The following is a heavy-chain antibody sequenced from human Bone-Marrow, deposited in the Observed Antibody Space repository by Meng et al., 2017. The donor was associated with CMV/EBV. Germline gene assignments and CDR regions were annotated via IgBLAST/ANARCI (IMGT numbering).Heavy chain of an antibody. CDR3: ARDRGPNEDSWSGYYRGGSYYYYAMDI. D-gene: IGHD3-3*01. J-gene: IGHJ6*02. Sequence: SVKVSCKASGGTFSTYSISWVRQAPGQGLEWMGGIIPIFGKADYAQKFQGRVTITTDESTSTAYMELSSLTSEDTAVNYCARDRGPNEDSWSGYYRGGSYYYYAMDIWGHGTTATVSS. CDR1: GGTFSTYS. V-gene: IGHV1-69*05. CDR2: IIPIFGKA.